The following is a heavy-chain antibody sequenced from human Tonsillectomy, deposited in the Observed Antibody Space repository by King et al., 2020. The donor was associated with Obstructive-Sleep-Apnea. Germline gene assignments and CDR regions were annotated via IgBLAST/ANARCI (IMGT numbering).Heavy chain of an antibody. V-gene: IGHV3-23*04. Sequence: VQLVESGGGLVQPGGSLRLSCAASGFTFSSYAMSWVRQAPGKGLEWVSAISGSGGSTYYADSLKGRFTISRDNSKNTLYLQMNSLRAEDTAVYYCAKDGDYDYVWGSPSGFDYWGQGTLVTVSS. CDR1: GFTFSSYA. D-gene: IGHD3-16*01. CDR3: AKDGDYDYVWGSPSGFDY. J-gene: IGHJ4*02. CDR2: ISGSGGST.